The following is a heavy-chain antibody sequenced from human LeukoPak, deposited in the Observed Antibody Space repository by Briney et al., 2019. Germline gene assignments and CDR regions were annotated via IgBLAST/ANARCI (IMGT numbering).Heavy chain of an antibody. CDR2: IYYSGST. J-gene: IGHJ4*02. D-gene: IGHD6-19*01. CDR1: GGSISSYY. V-gene: IGHV4-59*12. Sequence: PSETLSLTCTVSGGSISSYYWSWIRQPPGKGLEWIGYIYYSGSTNYNPSLKSRVTISVDTSKNQFSLKLSSVTAADTAVYYCARGRPRIAVAGKPYFDYWGQGTLVTVSS. CDR3: ARGRPRIAVAGKPYFDY.